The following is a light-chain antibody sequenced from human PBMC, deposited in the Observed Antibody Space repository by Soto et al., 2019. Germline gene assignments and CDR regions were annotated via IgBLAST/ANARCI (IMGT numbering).Light chain of an antibody. Sequence: QSVLTQPPSASETPGQTVTISCSGGSSNIGSNYVYWYQQLPGTAPRLLMYRADQRPSGVPDRFSGSKSGTSASLAISGLRSEDEADYYCAAWDDTLSGLVFGGGTQLTVL. V-gene: IGLV1-47*01. CDR1: SSNIGSNY. CDR2: RAD. J-gene: IGLJ2*01. CDR3: AAWDDTLSGLV.